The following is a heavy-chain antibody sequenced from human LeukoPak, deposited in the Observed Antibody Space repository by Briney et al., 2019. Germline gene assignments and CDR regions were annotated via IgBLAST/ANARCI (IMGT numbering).Heavy chain of an antibody. Sequence: ASVKVSCKTSGYTFTSYGISWVRQAPGQGLEWMGWINTYNANTNYAQKLQGRVTMTTDTSTNTAYMELRGLRSDDTAVYYCARDLRRGSSSWYVSGGDYWGQGTLVTVSS. V-gene: IGHV1-18*01. CDR1: GYTFTSYG. D-gene: IGHD6-13*01. J-gene: IGHJ4*02. CDR3: ARDLRRGSSSWYVSGGDY. CDR2: INTYNANT.